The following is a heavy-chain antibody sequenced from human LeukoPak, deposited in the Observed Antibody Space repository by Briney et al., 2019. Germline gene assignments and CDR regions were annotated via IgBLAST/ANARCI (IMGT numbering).Heavy chain of an antibody. CDR1: GFTFSSYW. J-gene: IGHJ4*02. CDR2: INSAGSST. CDR3: ARGRASHFDY. Sequence: GGSLRLSCAASGFTFSSYWMHWVRQAPGKGLVWVSGINSAGSSTTYAGSVKGRFTISRDNAKNTLYLQMNSLRAEDTAVYYCARGRASHFDYWGQGTLVTVSS. V-gene: IGHV3-74*01. D-gene: IGHD2-2*01.